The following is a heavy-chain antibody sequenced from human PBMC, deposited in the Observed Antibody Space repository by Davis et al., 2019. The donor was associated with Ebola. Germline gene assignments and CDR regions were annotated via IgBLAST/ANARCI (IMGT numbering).Heavy chain of an antibody. J-gene: IGHJ5*02. V-gene: IGHV5-51*01. CDR2: IYPGDSDT. CDR1: EYNFNRYW. Sequence: GESLKISCKGSEYNFNRYWIVWVRQMPGKGPEWMGSIYPGDSDTRYSPSFQGQVTISADKSITTAYLQWNSLKASDTAMYYCARQGYCNSSSCNNWFDPWGQGTLVTVFS. CDR3: ARQGYCNSSSCNNWFDP. D-gene: IGHD2-2*01.